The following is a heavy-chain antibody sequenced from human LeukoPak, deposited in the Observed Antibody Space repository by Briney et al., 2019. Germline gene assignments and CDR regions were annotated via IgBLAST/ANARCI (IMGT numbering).Heavy chain of an antibody. CDR3: ARLQNRGFDYGYDDAFDV. J-gene: IGHJ3*01. CDR2: IYYSGST. D-gene: IGHD5-18*01. V-gene: IGHV4-59*08. Sequence: PSETLSLTCIVSHGSISRYYWSWIRQPPGKGLEWMGHIYYSGSTEYSRSLKSRVTISVDTSENQVSLKVTSVTAADTAVYYCARLQNRGFDYGYDDAFDVWGQGTMVTVSS. CDR1: HGSISRYY.